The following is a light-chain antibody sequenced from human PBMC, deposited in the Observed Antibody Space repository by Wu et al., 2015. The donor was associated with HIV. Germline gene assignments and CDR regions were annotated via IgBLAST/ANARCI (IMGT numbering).Light chain of an antibody. CDR3: QQRSNWLT. V-gene: IGKV3D-20*02. J-gene: IGKJ4*01. CDR2: GAS. CDR1: QIVSGSY. Sequence: EIVLTQSPGTLSLSPGERATLSCRASQIVSGSYLAWYQQKPGQTPRLLIYGASSRAAGIPDRFSGSGSGTDFTLTISRLEPEDFAVYYCQQRSNWLTFGGGTKVEIK.